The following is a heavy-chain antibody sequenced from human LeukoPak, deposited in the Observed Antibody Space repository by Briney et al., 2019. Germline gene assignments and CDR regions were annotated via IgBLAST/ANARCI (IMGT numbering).Heavy chain of an antibody. D-gene: IGHD6-19*01. Sequence: ASVKVSCKASGYTFTRYDINWVRQATGQGLEWMGWMNPNRGNTGYAQKYQGRVTMTRNTSISTAYMELSSLRSDDTAVYYCARDKGIAVAAVDYWGQGTLVTVSS. CDR2: MNPNRGNT. V-gene: IGHV1-8*01. J-gene: IGHJ4*02. CDR1: GYTFTRYD. CDR3: ARDKGIAVAAVDY.